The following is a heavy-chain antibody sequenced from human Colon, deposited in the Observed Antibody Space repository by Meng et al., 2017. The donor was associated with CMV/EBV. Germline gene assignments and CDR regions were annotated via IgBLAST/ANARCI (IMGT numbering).Heavy chain of an antibody. D-gene: IGHD1-26*01. CDR1: GGSISSGGYY. V-gene: IGHV4-61*08. CDR3: AKVGLGASTEIYYFDY. CDR2: IYYSGRT. J-gene: IGHJ4*02. Sequence: SETVSLTCSVSGGSISSGGYYWSWIRQPPGKGLEWIGFIYYSGRTIYNPSLKSRVTMSVDTSENQFSLKLTSVTAADAAVYFCAKVGLGASTEIYYFDYWGQGALVTVSS.